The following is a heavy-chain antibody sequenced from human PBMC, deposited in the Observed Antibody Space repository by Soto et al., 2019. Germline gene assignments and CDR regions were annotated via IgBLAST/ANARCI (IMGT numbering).Heavy chain of an antibody. CDR2: INAGNGNT. J-gene: IGHJ4*02. D-gene: IGHD3-22*01. V-gene: IGHV1-3*01. CDR1: GYTLTRYS. Sequence: ASVKVSCKASGYTLTRYSIHWVRQAPGQRLEWMGWINAGNGNTKFSQKFQGRVTITRDTSASTAYMELRGLRSEDTAVYYCAVLGTYYFDNSDNYFDFWGQGTLATVSS. CDR3: AVLGTYYFDNSDNYFDF.